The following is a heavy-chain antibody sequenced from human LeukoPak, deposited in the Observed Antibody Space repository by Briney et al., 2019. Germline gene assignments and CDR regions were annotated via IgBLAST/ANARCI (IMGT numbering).Heavy chain of an antibody. CDR2: IYESGQTT. CDR1: GFTFSSHA. V-gene: IGHV3-23*01. Sequence: GGSLRLSCVGSGFTFSSHAMSGVRQAPEKGLEWVSGIYESGQTTHYADSVKGRFSISRDNSKNTLYLQMDSLRGEDTAIYYCAKDYRIGYSDHFDYWGQGALVTVSS. D-gene: IGHD2-21*01. CDR3: AKDYRIGYSDHFDY. J-gene: IGHJ4*02.